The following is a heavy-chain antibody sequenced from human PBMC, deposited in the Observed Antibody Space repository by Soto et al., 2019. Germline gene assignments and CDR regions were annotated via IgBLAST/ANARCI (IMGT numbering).Heavy chain of an antibody. CDR2: IYYSGST. J-gene: IGHJ5*02. D-gene: IGHD2-2*01. CDR1: GGSISSGGYY. V-gene: IGHV4-31*03. Sequence: SETLSLTCTVSGGSISSGGYYWSWIRQHPGKGLEWIGYIYYSGSTYYNPSLKSRVTISVDTSKNQFSLKLSSVTAADTAVYYCARMRHGYANFNWFDPWGQGTLVTVSS. CDR3: ARMRHGYANFNWFDP.